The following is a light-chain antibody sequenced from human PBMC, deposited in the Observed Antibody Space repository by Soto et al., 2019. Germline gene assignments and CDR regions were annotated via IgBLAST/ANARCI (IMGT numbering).Light chain of an antibody. CDR1: QGINNW. CDR2: TTS. V-gene: IGKV1-12*01. CDR3: QQANSFPLT. J-gene: IGKJ4*01. Sequence: DLQMPQSPSSVSASVGDRVTITCRASQGINNWLAWYQQKPGKAPKLLIYTTSSLQSGVPSRFSGSGSWTDFTLTISSLQPEDSATYYCQQANSFPLTFGGGTKVEIK.